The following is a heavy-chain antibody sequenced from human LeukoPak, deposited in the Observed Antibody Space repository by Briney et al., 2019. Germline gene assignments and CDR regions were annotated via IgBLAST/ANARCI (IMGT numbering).Heavy chain of an antibody. Sequence: PPGGSLRLSCAASKFAFSSYAMSWVRQASGKGLEWVGRIRSKADNYATAYAASVQGRCTISRDDSKNTAYLQLNSLKTEDTAVYYCTQSNYWGQGALVTVSS. J-gene: IGHJ4*02. CDR3: TQSNY. CDR1: KFAFSSYA. CDR2: IRSKADNYAT. V-gene: IGHV3-73*01.